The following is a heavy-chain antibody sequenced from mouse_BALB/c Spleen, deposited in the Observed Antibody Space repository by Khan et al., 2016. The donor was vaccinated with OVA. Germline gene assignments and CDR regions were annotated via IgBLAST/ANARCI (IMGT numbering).Heavy chain of an antibody. CDR3: AKGDYGYARFAD. V-gene: IGHV2-3*01. J-gene: IGHJ3*01. CDR1: GFSLTGYG. CDR2: IWGAGSS. Sequence: QVQLKESGPGLVAPSQSLSITCTVPGFSLTGYGVNWVRQPPGKGLEWLGVIWGAGSSNYHSVLKSRLSLRQDNSKSQVFLKMNSLQNDDTATYYSAKGDYGYARFADWDQGNLVTVSA. D-gene: IGHD2-2*01.